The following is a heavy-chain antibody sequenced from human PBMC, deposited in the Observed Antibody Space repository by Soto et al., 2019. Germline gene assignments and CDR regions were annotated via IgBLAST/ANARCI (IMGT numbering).Heavy chain of an antibody. CDR3: AKVAVSGYDYDYYYYMHV. V-gene: IGHV4-59*01. D-gene: IGHD5-12*01. J-gene: IGHJ6*03. CDR1: GGSISSYY. Sequence: SETLSLTCTVSGGSISSYYWSWIRQPPGKGLEWIGYIYYSGSTNYNPSLKSRVTISVDTSKNQFSLKLSSVTAADTAVYYCAKVAVSGYDYDYYYYMHVWGKGTTVTVSS. CDR2: IYYSGST.